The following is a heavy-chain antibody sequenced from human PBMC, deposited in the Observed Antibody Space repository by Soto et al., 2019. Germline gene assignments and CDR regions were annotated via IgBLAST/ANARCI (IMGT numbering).Heavy chain of an antibody. V-gene: IGHV3-30*03. Sequence: PGGSLRLSCAASGFTFSSYGMHWVRQAPGKGLEWVAVISYDGSNKYYADSVKGRFTISRDNSKNTLYLQMNSLRAEDTAVYYCSTSPGGYYDSSGPIDWGQGTLVTVSS. CDR1: GFTFSSYG. J-gene: IGHJ4*02. D-gene: IGHD3-22*01. CDR3: STSPGGYYDSSGPID. CDR2: ISYDGSNK.